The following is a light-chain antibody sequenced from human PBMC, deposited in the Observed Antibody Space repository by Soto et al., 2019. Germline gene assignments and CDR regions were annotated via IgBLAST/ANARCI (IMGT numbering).Light chain of an antibody. CDR3: MQGTHWPPIT. CDR2: KVS. V-gene: IGKV2-30*01. Sequence: DVVMTQSPLSLPVTLGERASISCRSSESLVCSDGNTYLNWLQQRPGQSPRRLFYKVSNRDSGVPDRFSGSGSGTDFTLKISRVEAEDVGVYYCMQGTHWPPITFGQGTRLEIK. CDR1: ESLVCSDGNTY. J-gene: IGKJ5*01.